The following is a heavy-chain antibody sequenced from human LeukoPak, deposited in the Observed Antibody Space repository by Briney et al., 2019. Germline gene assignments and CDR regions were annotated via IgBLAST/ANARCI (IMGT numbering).Heavy chain of an antibody. CDR3: AKEGREIETVYYFDY. CDR1: GFTFSSYA. J-gene: IGHJ4*02. Sequence: TGRSLRLSCAASGFTFSSYAMHWVRQAPGKGLEWVAVISYDGSNKYYADSVKGRFTISRDNSKNTLYLQMNSLRAEDTAVYYCAKEGREIETVYYFDYWGQGTLVTVSS. V-gene: IGHV3-30-3*01. D-gene: IGHD1-26*01. CDR2: ISYDGSNK.